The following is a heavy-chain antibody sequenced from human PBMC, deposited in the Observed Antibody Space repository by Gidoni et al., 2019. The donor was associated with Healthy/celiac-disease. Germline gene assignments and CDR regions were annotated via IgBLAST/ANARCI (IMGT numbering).Heavy chain of an antibody. D-gene: IGHD2-15*01. V-gene: IGHV3-66*01. CDR3: ARDLGGSGGSLDP. Sequence: EVQLVEYGGGLVQPGGSLRLSCAASGLPVSSNYMSWVRQAPGKGLECVSVIYSGGSTYYADSVKGRFTISRDNSKNTLYLQMNSLRAEDTAVYYCARDLGGSGGSLDPWGQGTLVTVSS. CDR2: IYSGGST. J-gene: IGHJ5*02. CDR1: GLPVSSNY.